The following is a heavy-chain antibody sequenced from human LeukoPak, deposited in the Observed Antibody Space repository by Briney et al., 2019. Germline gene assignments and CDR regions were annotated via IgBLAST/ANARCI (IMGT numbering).Heavy chain of an antibody. CDR1: GFTFSSYW. Sequence: GGSLRHSCAASGFTFSSYWMHWVRQAPGKGLVWVSRINSDGSSTSYADSVKGRFTISRDNAKNTLHLQMNSLGAEDTAVYYCARGVGYCSSTSCYWWFDPWGQGTLVTVSS. CDR2: INSDGSST. D-gene: IGHD2-2*01. V-gene: IGHV3-74*01. J-gene: IGHJ5*02. CDR3: ARGVGYCSSTSCYWWFDP.